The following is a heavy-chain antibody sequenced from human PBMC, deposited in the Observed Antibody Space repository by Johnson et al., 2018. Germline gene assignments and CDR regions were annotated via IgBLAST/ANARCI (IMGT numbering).Heavy chain of an antibody. D-gene: IGHD2-2*01. Sequence: QVQLQQWGAGLLKPSETXSLTCAVYGGSFSGYYWNWIRQSPRKGLEWIGEINHSGRTKYNPSLKSRVTISVDTSKNHFSLQLNSVTPEDTAVYYCARARRDIVKLPAGISEFVAYYYYAMDVWGQGTTVTVSS. CDR2: INHSGRT. CDR1: GGSFSGYY. CDR3: ARARRDIVKLPAGISEFVAYYYYAMDV. J-gene: IGHJ6*02. V-gene: IGHV4-34*01.